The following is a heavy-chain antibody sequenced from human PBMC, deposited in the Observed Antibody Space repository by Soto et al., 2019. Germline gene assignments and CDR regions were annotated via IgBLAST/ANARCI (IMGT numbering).Heavy chain of an antibody. D-gene: IGHD2-15*01. CDR2: INHSGST. Sequence: QVQLQQWGAGLLKPSETLSLTCAVYGGSFSGYYWSWIRQPPGKGLEWIGEINHSGSTNYNPSLKSRVTISVDTSKNQFSLKLSSVTAADTAVYYCARAIGLVVVVVAATPAGDAFDIWGQGTMVTVSS. V-gene: IGHV4-34*01. J-gene: IGHJ3*02. CDR1: GGSFSGYY. CDR3: ARAIGLVVVVVAATPAGDAFDI.